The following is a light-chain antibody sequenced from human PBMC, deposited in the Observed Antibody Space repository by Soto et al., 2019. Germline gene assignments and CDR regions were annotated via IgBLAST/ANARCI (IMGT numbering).Light chain of an antibody. Sequence: IVLRPSPGTLALSPGERSTLSCRSSQSVRSSYLAWYQQKPGQAPRLLIYGASSRASGIPDRFSGSGSATDFTLTINRLEPEDFAVYYCQQYGSSPITFGQGTRLEIK. CDR1: QSVRSSY. CDR3: QQYGSSPIT. J-gene: IGKJ5*01. V-gene: IGKV3-20*01. CDR2: GAS.